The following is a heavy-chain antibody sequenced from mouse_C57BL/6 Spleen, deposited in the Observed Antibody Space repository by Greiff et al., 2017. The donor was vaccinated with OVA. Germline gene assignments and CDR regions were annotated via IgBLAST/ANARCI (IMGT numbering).Heavy chain of an antibody. CDR3: ARGHYYGYAMDY. J-gene: IGHJ4*01. CDR1: GYTFTDYN. CDR2: INPNNGGT. V-gene: IGHV1-22*01. D-gene: IGHD1-2*01. Sequence: EVKLMESGPELVKPGASVKMSCKASGYTFTDYNMHWVKQSHGKSLEWIGYINPNNGGTSYNQKFKGKATLTVNKSSSTAYMELRSLTSEDSAVYYCARGHYYGYAMDYWGQGTSVTVSS.